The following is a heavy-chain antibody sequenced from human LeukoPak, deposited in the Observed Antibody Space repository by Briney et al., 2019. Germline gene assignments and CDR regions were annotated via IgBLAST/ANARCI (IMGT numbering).Heavy chain of an antibody. CDR3: ARCSQNYYDSSGYDY. J-gene: IGHJ4*02. V-gene: IGHV3-7*01. CDR1: GFTFSSYG. D-gene: IGHD3-22*01. CDR2: IKQDGSEK. Sequence: QPGGSLRLSCAASGFTFSSYGMHWVRQAPGKGLEWVANIKQDGSEKYYVDSVKGRFTISRDNAKNSLYLQMNSLRAEDTAVYYCARCSQNYYDSSGYDYWGQGTLVTVSS.